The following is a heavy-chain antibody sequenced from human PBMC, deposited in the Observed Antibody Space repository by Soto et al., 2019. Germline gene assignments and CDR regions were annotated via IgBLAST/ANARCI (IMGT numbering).Heavy chain of an antibody. CDR3: ARSLGYCSSTSCYNGDYYYYYGMDV. J-gene: IGHJ6*02. D-gene: IGHD2-2*02. V-gene: IGHV1-69*01. CDR2: IIPIFGTA. CDR1: GGTFSSYA. Sequence: QVQLVQSGAEVKKPGSSVKVSCKASGGTFSSYAISWVRQAPGQGLEWMGGIIPIFGTANYAQKFQGRVTITADESTRTAYMELSSLRSEDTAVYYCARSLGYCSSTSCYNGDYYYYYGMDVWGQGTTVTVSS.